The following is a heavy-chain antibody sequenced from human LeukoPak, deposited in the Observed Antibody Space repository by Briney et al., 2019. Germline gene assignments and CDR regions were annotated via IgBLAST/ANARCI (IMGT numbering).Heavy chain of an antibody. V-gene: IGHV4-39*01. CDR2: FYYSRST. CDR1: GGSISSSSYY. Sequence: SETLSLTCTVAGGSISSSSYYWGWIRQPPGKGLEWIGRFYYSRSTYYIPSLKSRVTVAVDTSTYQFSLKLSSVTAAETAVYYCARHPYCTNRVCQPNLDYWGQGTLVTVSS. D-gene: IGHD2-8*01. CDR3: ARHPYCTNRVCQPNLDY. J-gene: IGHJ4*02.